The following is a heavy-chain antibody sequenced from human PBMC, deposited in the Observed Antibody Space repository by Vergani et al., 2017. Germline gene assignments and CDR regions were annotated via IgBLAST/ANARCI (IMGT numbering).Heavy chain of an antibody. CDR1: GFTFSSYG. Sequence: QVQLVESGGGVVQPGRSLRLSCAASGFTFSSYGMHWVRQAPGKGLEWVAVIWYDGSNKYYADSVKGRFTISRDNSKNTLYLQMNSLRAEDTAVYYCARDRGVQLWPINYYYGMDVWGQGTTVTVSS. CDR3: ARDRGVQLWPINYYYGMDV. CDR2: IWYDGSNK. V-gene: IGHV3-33*01. D-gene: IGHD5-18*01. J-gene: IGHJ6*02.